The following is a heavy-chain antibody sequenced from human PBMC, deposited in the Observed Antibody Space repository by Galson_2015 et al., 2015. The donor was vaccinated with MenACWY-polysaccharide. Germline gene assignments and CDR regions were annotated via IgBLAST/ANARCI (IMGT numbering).Heavy chain of an antibody. CDR3: AKGSYRANADLSLYYYNMDL. V-gene: IGHV3-23*01. CDR2: ISATGGTP. Sequence: SLRLSCAASAFAFNKYVMNWVRQPPGKGLQWVSSISATGGTPYYSDSSGGRRTITRDNSKNTLYQQLNSLGAEDTAVDYCAKGSYRANADLSLYYYNMDLWGKETTVTVSS. CDR1: AFAFNKYV. J-gene: IGHJ6*03. D-gene: IGHD4/OR15-4a*01.